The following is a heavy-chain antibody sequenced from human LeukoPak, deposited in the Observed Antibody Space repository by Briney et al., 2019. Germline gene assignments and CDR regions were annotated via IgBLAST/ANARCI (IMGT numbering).Heavy chain of an antibody. CDR2: ISSSSSYI. J-gene: IGHJ6*04. Sequence: GGSLRLSCAASGFTFSSYSMNWVRQAPGKGLEWVSCISSSSSYIYYADSVKGRFTISRDNAKNSLYLQMNSLRAEDTAVYYCAGLDSYGYYYYGMDVWGKGTTVTVSS. CDR1: GFTFSSYS. D-gene: IGHD5-18*01. V-gene: IGHV3-21*01. CDR3: AGLDSYGYYYYGMDV.